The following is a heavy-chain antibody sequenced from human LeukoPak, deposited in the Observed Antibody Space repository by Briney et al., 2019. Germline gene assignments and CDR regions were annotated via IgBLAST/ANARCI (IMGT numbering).Heavy chain of an antibody. V-gene: IGHV3-72*01. CDR1: GFSFSDHF. CDR2: IXNKVNSYTX. J-gene: IGHJ4*02. Sequence: GGSLRLSCAASGFSFSDHFMDXXXXXPGXXXXXVGXIXNKVNSYTXXXXASXXGXFXXSXDDSKNSLYLQMNSLKTEDTAMYYCASASAGLIKYWGRGTLVTVSS. CDR3: ASASAGLIKY.